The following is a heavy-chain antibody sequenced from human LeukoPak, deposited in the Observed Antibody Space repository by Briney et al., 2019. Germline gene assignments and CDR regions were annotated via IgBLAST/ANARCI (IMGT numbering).Heavy chain of an antibody. Sequence: TGGSLRLSCTASGFMFSSYAMTWVRQAPGEGLEWVSSINDTGGATYYADSVKGRFTISRDNSKNTLYLQMNSLRAEDTAVYYCARGNTAMVTWGQGTLVTVSS. D-gene: IGHD5-18*01. CDR2: INDTGGAT. J-gene: IGHJ4*02. V-gene: IGHV3-23*01. CDR3: ARGNTAMVT. CDR1: GFMFSSYA.